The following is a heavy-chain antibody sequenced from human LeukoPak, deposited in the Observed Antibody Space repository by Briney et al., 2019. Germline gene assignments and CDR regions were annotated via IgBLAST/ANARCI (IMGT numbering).Heavy chain of an antibody. V-gene: IGHV3-49*04. D-gene: IGHD1-26*01. CDR2: IRSKAYGGTT. Sequence: PGGSLRLSCAASGFTFSSYAISWVRQAPGKGLEWVGFIRSKAYGGTTEYAASVKGRFTISRDDSKSIAYLQMNSLKTEDTAVYYCSRGGPWWELPFDYWGQGTLVTVSS. J-gene: IGHJ4*02. CDR1: GFTFSSYA. CDR3: SRGGPWWELPFDY.